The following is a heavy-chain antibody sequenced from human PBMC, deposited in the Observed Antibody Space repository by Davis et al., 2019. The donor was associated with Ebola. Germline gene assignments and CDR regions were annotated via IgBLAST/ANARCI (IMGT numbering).Heavy chain of an antibody. Sequence: PSETLSLTCTVSGGSTSSYYWSWIRQPPGKGLEWIGYIYNTGRTNYNPSLKSRVTMSVDTSRNQVSLKLSSVTAADTAVYYCARGGGWFGQLLFHFDYWGQGNLVTVSS. D-gene: IGHD3-10*01. CDR1: GGSTSSYY. CDR3: ARGGGWFGQLLFHFDY. J-gene: IGHJ4*02. V-gene: IGHV4-4*08. CDR2: IYNTGRT.